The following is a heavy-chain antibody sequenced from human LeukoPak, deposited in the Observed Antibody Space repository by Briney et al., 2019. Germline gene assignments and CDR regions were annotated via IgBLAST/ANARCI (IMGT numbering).Heavy chain of an antibody. Sequence: SETLSLTCTVSGGSISSSYWSWIRQPPGKRLEWIGCIYYSGSTNYNPSLKSRVTISVDTSKNQFSLKVSSVTAADTAVYFCTRGNGPAPFYYYSGADVWGQGTTVTVSS. V-gene: IGHV4-59*01. CDR3: TRGNGPAPFYYYSGADV. D-gene: IGHD2-2*01. J-gene: IGHJ6*02. CDR2: IYYSGST. CDR1: GGSISSSY.